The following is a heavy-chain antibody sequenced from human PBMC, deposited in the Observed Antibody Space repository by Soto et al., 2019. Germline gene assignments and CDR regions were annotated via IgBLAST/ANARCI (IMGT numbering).Heavy chain of an antibody. V-gene: IGHV1-3*01. J-gene: IGHJ6*02. Sequence: QVQLVQSGAEVKKPGASVKISCKASGYTFTSYALHWVRQAPGQRLEWMGWINAGNGNTKYSKKFQGRVTITRDTSASTAYMELSSLRSEDTAVYYCARDSGGMDVWGQGTTVTLSS. CDR2: INAGNGNT. CDR3: ARDSGGMDV. CDR1: GYTFTSYA.